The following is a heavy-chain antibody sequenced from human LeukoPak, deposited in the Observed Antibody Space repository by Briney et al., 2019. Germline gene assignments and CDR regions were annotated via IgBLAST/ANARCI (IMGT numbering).Heavy chain of an antibody. CDR1: GFTFSSYS. Sequence: GGSLRLSCAASGFTFSSYSMNWVRQAPGKGLEWVSYISSSSSTIYYADSVKGRFTISRDNAKNSLYLQMNSLRAEDTAVYYCARENDYVWGSYRSPDWYFDLWGRGTLVTVSS. J-gene: IGHJ2*01. D-gene: IGHD3-16*02. V-gene: IGHV3-48*01. CDR3: ARENDYVWGSYRSPDWYFDL. CDR2: ISSSSSTI.